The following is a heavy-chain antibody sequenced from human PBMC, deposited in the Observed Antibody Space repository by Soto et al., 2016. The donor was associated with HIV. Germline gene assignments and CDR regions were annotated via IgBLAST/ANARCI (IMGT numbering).Heavy chain of an antibody. CDR2: ISAYNGNT. CDR3: ARSGSGDIVVVPAARHAFDI. J-gene: IGHJ3*02. CDR1: GYTFTSYG. Sequence: QVQLVQSGAEVKKPGASVKVSCKASGYTFTSYGISWVRQAPGQGLEWMGWISAYNGNTNYVQKLQGRVTMTTDTSTSTAYMELRSLRSDDTAVYYCARSGSGDIVVVPAARHAFDIWGQGTMVTVSS. D-gene: IGHD2-2*01. V-gene: IGHV1-18*01.